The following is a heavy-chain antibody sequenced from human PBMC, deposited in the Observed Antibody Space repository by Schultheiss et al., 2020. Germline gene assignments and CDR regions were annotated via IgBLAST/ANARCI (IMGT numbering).Heavy chain of an antibody. Sequence: SETLSLTCTVSGGSISSYYWTWIRQSAGKGLEWIGRFHSSGSSNYNPSLKSRLTMSVDTSRNQFSLKLTSVTAADTAVYYCARDLFGGVWFDPWGQGTLVTVSS. D-gene: IGHD2-21*01. CDR2: FHSSGSS. J-gene: IGHJ5*02. V-gene: IGHV4-4*07. CDR1: GGSISSYY. CDR3: ARDLFGGVWFDP.